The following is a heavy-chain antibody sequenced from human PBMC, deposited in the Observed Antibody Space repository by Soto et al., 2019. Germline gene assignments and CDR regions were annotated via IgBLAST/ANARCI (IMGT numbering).Heavy chain of an antibody. V-gene: IGHV4-59*13. D-gene: IGHD3-3*01. Sequence: QEPLQESGPGLVKPSATLSLTCTVSGDSISPFYWNWIRQSPWKGLEWIGYIYYSGNTNYNPSLNSRVAISVDTYKNQFYLKLSSVTAADTAVYYWARGVYDYWSGYYAGSGLDVWGQGTTVTVSS. CDR3: ARGVYDYWSGYYAGSGLDV. CDR1: GDSISPFY. CDR2: IYYSGNT. J-gene: IGHJ6*02.